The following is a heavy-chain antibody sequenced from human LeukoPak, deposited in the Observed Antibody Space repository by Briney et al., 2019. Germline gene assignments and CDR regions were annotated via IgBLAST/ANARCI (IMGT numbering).Heavy chain of an antibody. CDR1: GFTFSSYS. CDR3: ARDYGGYDFFDY. D-gene: IGHD5-12*01. J-gene: IGHJ4*02. CDR2: ISSSSSYI. Sequence: GGSLRLSCAASGFTFSSYSMNWVRQAPGKGLEWVSSISSSSSYIYYADSVKGRFTISRDNAKNSLYLQMNSLRAEDTAVYYCARDYGGYDFFDYWGQGTLVTVSS. V-gene: IGHV3-21*01.